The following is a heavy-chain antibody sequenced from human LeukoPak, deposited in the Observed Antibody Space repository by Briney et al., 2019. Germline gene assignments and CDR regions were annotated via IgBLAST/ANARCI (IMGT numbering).Heavy chain of an antibody. V-gene: IGHV4-34*01. Sequence: SETLSLTCAVYGGSFSGYYWSWIRQPPGKGLAWIGEINHSGSTNYNPYLKSRVTISVDTSKNQFSLKLSSVTAADTAVYYCAILDYVWGSSLDWGQGTLVTVSS. CDR1: GGSFSGYY. CDR2: INHSGST. J-gene: IGHJ4*02. CDR3: AILDYVWGSSLD. D-gene: IGHD3-16*01.